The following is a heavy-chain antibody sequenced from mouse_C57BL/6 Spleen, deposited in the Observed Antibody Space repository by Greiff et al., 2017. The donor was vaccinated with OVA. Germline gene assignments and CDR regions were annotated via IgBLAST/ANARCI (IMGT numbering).Heavy chain of an antibody. D-gene: IGHD2-4*01. J-gene: IGHJ4*01. V-gene: IGHV5-4*01. CDR3: ARDGGITTGYYAMDY. CDR1: GFTFSSYA. Sequence: DVKLEESGGGLVKPGGSLKLSCAASGFTFSSYAMSWVRQTPEKRLEWVATISDGGSYTYYPDNVKGRFTISRDNAKNNLYLQMSHLKSEDTAMYYCARDGGITTGYYAMDYWGQGTSVTVSS. CDR2: ISDGGSYT.